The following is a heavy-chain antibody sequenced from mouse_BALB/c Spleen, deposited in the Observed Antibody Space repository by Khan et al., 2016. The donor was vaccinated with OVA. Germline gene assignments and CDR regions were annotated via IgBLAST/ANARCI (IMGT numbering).Heavy chain of an antibody. D-gene: IGHD1-1*01. CDR3: ARGNYYGYYFDY. Sequence: EVQLVESGPGLVKPSQSLSLTCTVTGYSITSGYAWNWIRQFPGNKLEWMGYIRYSGGTSYNPSLKSRISITRDTSKNQFFLQLNSVTTEDTATYYCARGNYYGYYFDYWGQGTTLTVAS. J-gene: IGHJ2*01. CDR1: GYSITSGYA. V-gene: IGHV3-2*02. CDR2: IRYSGGT.